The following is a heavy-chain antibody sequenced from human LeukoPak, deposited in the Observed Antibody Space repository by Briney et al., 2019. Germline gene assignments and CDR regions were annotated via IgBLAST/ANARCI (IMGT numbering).Heavy chain of an antibody. V-gene: IGHV1-46*01. CDR2: INPSGGST. CDR3: TSCLYYYYGMDV. CDR1: GYTFTSYY. J-gene: IGHJ6*02. Sequence: GASVKVSCKASGYTFTSYYMHWVRQAPGQGLEWMGIINPSGGSTSYAQKFQGRVTMTRDTSTSTVYMELSSLRSEDTAVYYCTSCLYYYYGMDVWGQGTTVTVSS.